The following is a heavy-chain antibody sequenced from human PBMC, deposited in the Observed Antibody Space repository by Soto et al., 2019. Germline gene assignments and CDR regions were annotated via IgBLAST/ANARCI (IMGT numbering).Heavy chain of an antibody. V-gene: IGHV3-33*01. CDR1: GFPFSNSG. J-gene: IGHJ6*03. Sequence: QVQLVESGGGVVQPGRSLRLSCAASGFPFSNSGMHWVRQAPGKGLEWVAVIWYDGNKKYYADSVKDRFTISRDNSKNTLYLQMNSLRAEDTAVYYCARGLCGYSYYMDIWGKGTTVTVSS. D-gene: IGHD2-21*01. CDR2: IWYDGNKK. CDR3: ARGLCGYSYYMDI.